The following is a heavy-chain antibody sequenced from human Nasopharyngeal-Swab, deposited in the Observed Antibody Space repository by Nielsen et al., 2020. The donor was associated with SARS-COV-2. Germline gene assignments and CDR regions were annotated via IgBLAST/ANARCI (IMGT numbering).Heavy chain of an antibody. CDR2: IYYSGST. V-gene: IGHV4-59*01. J-gene: IGHJ4*02. Sequence: SETLSLTCTVSGGSISSYYWSWIRQPPGKGLEWIGYIYYSGSTNYNPSLKSRVTISVDTSKNQFSLKLSSVTAADTAVYYCASSMIAETYFDYWGQGTLVTASS. CDR1: GGSISSYY. D-gene: IGHD3-22*01. CDR3: ASSMIAETYFDY.